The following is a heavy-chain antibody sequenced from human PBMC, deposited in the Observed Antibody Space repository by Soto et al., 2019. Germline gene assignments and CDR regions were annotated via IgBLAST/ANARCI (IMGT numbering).Heavy chain of an antibody. D-gene: IGHD2-2*01. Sequence: SETLSLTCTVSGGSISSGGYYWSWIRQHPGKGLEWIGYIYYSGSTYYNPSLKSRVTISVDTSKNQFSLKLSSVTAADTAVYYWARAGIVVVPAAMRGGWFDPWGQGTLVTVSS. CDR3: ARAGIVVVPAAMRGGWFDP. J-gene: IGHJ5*02. V-gene: IGHV4-31*03. CDR2: IYYSGST. CDR1: GGSISSGGYY.